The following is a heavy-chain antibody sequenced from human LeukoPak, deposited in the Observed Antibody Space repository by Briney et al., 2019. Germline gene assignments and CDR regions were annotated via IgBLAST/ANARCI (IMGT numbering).Heavy chain of an antibody. CDR3: AKTYSSGWLKAPFDY. CDR2: FSGSGGST. D-gene: IGHD6-19*01. V-gene: IGHV3-23*01. J-gene: IGHJ4*02. CDR1: GFTLWSYA. Sequence: PGGSPRLSSAAPGFTLWSYAMSWVRQAPREGRGGGSAFSGSGGSTYYADSVKGRFTISRDNSKNTLYLQMNSLRAEDTAVYYCAKTYSSGWLKAPFDYWGQGTLVTVSS.